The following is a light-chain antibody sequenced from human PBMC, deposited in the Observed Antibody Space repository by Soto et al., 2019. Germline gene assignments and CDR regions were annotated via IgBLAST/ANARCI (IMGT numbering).Light chain of an antibody. CDR1: SSDVGAYDF. Sequence: QSALTQPASVSGSPGQSITISCTGTSSDVGAYDFVSWYQQHPYKAPKLMIYEVSNRPSGVFNRFSGSKSVNTATLTISGLQAEDEADYYCSSYTSSSTRVFGTGTKVTVL. V-gene: IGLV2-14*03. CDR3: SSYTSSSTRV. CDR2: EVS. J-gene: IGLJ1*01.